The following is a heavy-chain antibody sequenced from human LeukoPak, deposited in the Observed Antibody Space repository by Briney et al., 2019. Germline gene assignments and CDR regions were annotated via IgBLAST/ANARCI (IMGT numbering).Heavy chain of an antibody. CDR1: GYTFTRYY. J-gene: IGHJ4*02. CDR2: INPSGGST. CDR3: ARDKDYDSSLKYYFDY. Sequence: ASGKLSCTSAGYTFTRYYIHGGREAPGQGLGWVGVINPSGGSTSYTQKYQSRVTMTRDTSTSTVYMELSSLRSEDTAVYYCARDKDYDSSLKYYFDYWGQGTLVTVSS. D-gene: IGHD3-22*01. V-gene: IGHV1-46*01.